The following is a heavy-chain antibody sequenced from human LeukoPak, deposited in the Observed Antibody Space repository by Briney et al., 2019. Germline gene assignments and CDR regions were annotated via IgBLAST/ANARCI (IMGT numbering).Heavy chain of an antibody. CDR2: TYYRSKWYN. J-gene: IGHJ5*02. D-gene: IGHD3-10*01. CDR3: AREKGVRGAQNWFDP. CDR1: GDSVSSNSAA. Sequence: SQTLSLTCAISGDSVSSNSAAWNWIRQSPSRGLEWLGRTYYRSKWYNDYAVSVKSRITINPDTFKNQFSLQLNSVTPEDTAVYYCAREKGVRGAQNWFDPWGQGTLVTVSS. V-gene: IGHV6-1*01.